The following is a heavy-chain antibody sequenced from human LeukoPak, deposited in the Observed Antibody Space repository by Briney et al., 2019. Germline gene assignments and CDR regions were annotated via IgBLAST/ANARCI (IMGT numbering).Heavy chain of an antibody. CDR1: GGSFSGFY. V-gene: IGHV4-34*01. CDR2: INHRGST. Sequence: SETLSLTCAVYGGSFSGFYWSWLRQPPGKGLEWIGEINHRGSTNYNPSLKSRVTISVDTSKNQFSLELSSVTAADTAVYYCARVPKYFDLWGRGTLVTVSS. J-gene: IGHJ2*01. CDR3: ARVPKYFDL.